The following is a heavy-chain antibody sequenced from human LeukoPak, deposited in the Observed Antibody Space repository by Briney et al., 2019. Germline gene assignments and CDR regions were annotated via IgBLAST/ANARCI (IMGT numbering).Heavy chain of an antibody. J-gene: IGHJ4*02. CDR2: IKQDGSEK. Sequence: TGGSLRLSCAATGFTFSSYWMTWVRQAPGKGLEWVANIKQDGSEKYCVDSVKGRFTISRDNAKNSLYLQMDSLRAEDTAVYYCARDLLGQWPTVFDYWGQGTLVTVSS. D-gene: IGHD6-19*01. CDR3: ARDLLGQWPTVFDY. V-gene: IGHV3-7*01. CDR1: GFTFSSYW.